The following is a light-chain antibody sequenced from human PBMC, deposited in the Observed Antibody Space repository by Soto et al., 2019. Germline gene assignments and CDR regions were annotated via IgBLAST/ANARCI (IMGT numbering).Light chain of an antibody. CDR2: DVS. CDR1: SSDVGGYNY. CDR3: CSYAGGYAFLFV. J-gene: IGLJ1*01. V-gene: IGLV2-11*01. Sequence: HSAGRQSSTACGYPGQSATIFCTETSSDVGGYNYVSWYQQHPGKAPKLMIYDVSKRPSGVPDRFSGSKSGNTASLTISGLKAEDEADYCCCSYAGGYAFLFVLGTGT.